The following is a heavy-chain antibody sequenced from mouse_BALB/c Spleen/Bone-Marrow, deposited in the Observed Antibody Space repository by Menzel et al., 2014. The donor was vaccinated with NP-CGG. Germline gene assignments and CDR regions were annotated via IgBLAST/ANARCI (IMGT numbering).Heavy chain of an antibody. Sequence: EVKPQESGPELVKPGASVKVSCKASGYAFTSYSMYWVKQSHGKSLEWIGYIDPYNGGTSYNQKFKGKATLTVDKSSSTAYMHLNSLTSEDSAVYYCARRYYYYGSGDAMDYWGQGTSVTVSS. D-gene: IGHD1-1*01. CDR1: GYAFTSYS. J-gene: IGHJ4*01. V-gene: IGHV1S135*01. CDR3: ARRYYYYGSGDAMDY. CDR2: IDPYNGGT.